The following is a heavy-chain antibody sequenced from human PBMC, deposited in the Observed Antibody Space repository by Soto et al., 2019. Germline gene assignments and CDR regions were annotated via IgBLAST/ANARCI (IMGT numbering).Heavy chain of an antibody. CDR1: GVSFSNYA. J-gene: IGHJ5*02. D-gene: IGHD3-10*01. CDR3: AKGSWVHHGSEGGNWLDP. CDR2: ISHSGSST. Sequence: EVQLLESGGGLVQPGGSLRLSCAASGVSFSNYAMNWVRQAPGKGLEWVSGISHSGSSTYYADSVKGRFTISRDNSKNTLYLQMNSLRAEDTAVYYCAKGSWVHHGSEGGNWLDPWDQGTLVTVSS. V-gene: IGHV3-23*01.